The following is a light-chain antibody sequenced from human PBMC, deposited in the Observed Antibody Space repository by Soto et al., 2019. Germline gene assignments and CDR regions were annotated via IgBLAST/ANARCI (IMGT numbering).Light chain of an antibody. V-gene: IGLV2-14*03. Sequence: QSVLPQPASVSGSPGQTITISCTGTSSDIGRYDYVSWYQQHPGTAPKLLIYNVSNRPSGVSNRFSGSKSATTASLTVSGLQAEDEANYYCCSYRNSTTRVFGGGTKLTVL. J-gene: IGLJ3*02. CDR1: SSDIGRYDY. CDR2: NVS. CDR3: CSYRNSTTRV.